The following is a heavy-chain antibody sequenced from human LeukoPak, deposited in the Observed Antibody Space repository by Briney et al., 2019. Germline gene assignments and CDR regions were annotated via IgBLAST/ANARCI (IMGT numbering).Heavy chain of an antibody. V-gene: IGHV3-23*01. Sequence: GGSLRLSCAASGFTFSSYAMSWVRQAPGKGLEWVSAISGSGGSTYYADSVKGRFTISRDNAKNSLYLQMNSLRAEDTAVYYCARESSSSEFDYWGQGALVTVSS. J-gene: IGHJ4*02. CDR3: ARESSSSEFDY. CDR1: GFTFSSYA. D-gene: IGHD6-6*01. CDR2: ISGSGGST.